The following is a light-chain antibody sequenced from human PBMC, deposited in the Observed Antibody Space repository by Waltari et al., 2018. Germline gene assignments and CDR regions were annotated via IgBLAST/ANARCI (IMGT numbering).Light chain of an antibody. Sequence: DIVMTQSPDSLAVSLGERATINCKSSQSVLYSSNNKNYLAWYQQKPGQPPKLLIYGASTRESGVPDRFSGSGSGTDFTLTISSLQVEDVAVYYCQQYYSTPPTFGQGTKLEIK. CDR3: QQYYSTPPT. CDR2: GAS. J-gene: IGKJ2*01. CDR1: QSVLYSSNNKNY. V-gene: IGKV4-1*01.